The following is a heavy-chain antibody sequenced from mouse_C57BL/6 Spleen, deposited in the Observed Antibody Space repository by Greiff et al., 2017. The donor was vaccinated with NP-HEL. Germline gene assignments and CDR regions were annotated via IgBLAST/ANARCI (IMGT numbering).Heavy chain of an antibody. CDR2: IRNKANNHAT. V-gene: IGHV6-6*01. CDR1: GFTFSDAW. CDR3: TRLAYYGSSYAMDY. Sequence: EVQLVESGGGLVQPGGSMKLSCAASGFTFSDAWMDWVRQSPEKGLEWVAEIRNKANNHATYYAESVKGRFTISRDDSKSSVYLQMNSLRAEDTGIYYCTRLAYYGSSYAMDYWGQGTSVTVSS. D-gene: IGHD1-1*01. J-gene: IGHJ4*01.